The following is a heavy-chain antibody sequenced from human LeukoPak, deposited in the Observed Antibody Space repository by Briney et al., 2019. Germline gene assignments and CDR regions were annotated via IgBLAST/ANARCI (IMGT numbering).Heavy chain of an antibody. CDR3: AKDYCGGDCYPAYFQH. CDR2: ISYDGSNK. CDR1: GFTFSSYG. D-gene: IGHD2-21*02. Sequence: GRSLRLSCAASGFTFSSYGMHWVRQAPGKGLEWVAVISYDGSNKYYADSVKGRFTISRDNSKNTLYLQMNSLRAEDTAVYYCAKDYCGGDCYPAYFQHWGQGTLVTVSS. V-gene: IGHV3-30*18. J-gene: IGHJ1*01.